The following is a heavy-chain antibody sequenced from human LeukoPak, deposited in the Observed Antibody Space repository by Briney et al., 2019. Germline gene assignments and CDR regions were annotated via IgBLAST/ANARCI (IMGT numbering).Heavy chain of an antibody. D-gene: IGHD6-19*01. J-gene: IGHJ6*02. Sequence: ASVKVSCKASGYTFTSYGISWVRQAPGQGLEWMGWISAYNGNTNYAQKLQGRVTMTTDTSTSTAYMELRSLRSDDTAVYYCARDPTRSVAVSYYYGMDVWGQGTTVTVSS. CDR1: GYTFTSYG. CDR2: ISAYNGNT. V-gene: IGHV1-18*01. CDR3: ARDPTRSVAVSYYYGMDV.